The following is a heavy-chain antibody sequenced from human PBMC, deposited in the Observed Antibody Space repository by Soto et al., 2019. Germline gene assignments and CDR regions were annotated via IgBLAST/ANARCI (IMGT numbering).Heavy chain of an antibody. J-gene: IGHJ3*01. V-gene: IGHV4-59*12. CDR1: GSSISSYY. CDR3: ARDAPYYYDSSAAYFL. D-gene: IGHD3-22*01. Sequence: SETKSLTCTVSGSSISSYYLSWIRQHPGKGLEWIGYIYYSGSTNYNPSLKSRVTISVDTSKNQFSLKLSSVTAADTAVYYCARDAPYYYDSSAAYFLWGQGTMVTVSS. CDR2: IYYSGST.